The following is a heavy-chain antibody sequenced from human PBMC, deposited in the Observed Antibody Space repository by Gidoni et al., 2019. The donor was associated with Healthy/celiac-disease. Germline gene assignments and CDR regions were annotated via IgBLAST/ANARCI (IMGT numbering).Heavy chain of an antibody. Sequence: QVQLVESGGGVVQPGRSLRLSCAASGFTFSSDGLHWVRQAPGKGLEWVAVISYDGSNKYDADSVKGRFTISRDNSKNTLYLQMNSLRAEDTAVYYCAKGGKGYYYYMDVWGKGTTVTVSS. CDR1: GFTFSSDG. J-gene: IGHJ6*03. V-gene: IGHV3-30*18. D-gene: IGHD3-10*01. CDR3: AKGGKGYYYYMDV. CDR2: ISYDGSNK.